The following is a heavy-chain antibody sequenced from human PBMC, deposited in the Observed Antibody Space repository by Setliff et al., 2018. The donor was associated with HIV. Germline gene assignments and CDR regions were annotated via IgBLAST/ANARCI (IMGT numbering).Heavy chain of an antibody. CDR2: IIPIFGTT. D-gene: IGHD5-12*01. CDR1: GGTFRSYA. V-gene: IGHV1-69*13. J-gene: IGHJ6*03. Sequence: GASVKVSCKASGGTFRSYAFSWVRQAPGQGLEWMGRIIPIFGTTNYAQKFQGRVTITADDYMSTAYMELSSLRSEDTAVYFCASRREMATINYYYYYMDVWGTGTTVTVSS. CDR3: ASRREMATINYYYYYMDV.